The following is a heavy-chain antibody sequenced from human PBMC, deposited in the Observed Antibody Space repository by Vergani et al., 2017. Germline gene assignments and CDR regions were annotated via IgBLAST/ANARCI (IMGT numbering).Heavy chain of an antibody. CDR3: ATRMVRDSSFLDY. CDR1: GGTFSSYT. J-gene: IGHJ4*02. CDR2: IIPIFDIA. Sequence: QVQLVQSGAEVKKPGSSVKVSCKASGGTFSSYTIIWVRQAPGQGLEWMGRIIPIFDIANYAQKFQGRVTITADKSTGTAYMELSSLRSEDTAVYYCATRMVRDSSFLDYWGQGTLVTVSS. V-gene: IGHV1-69*02. D-gene: IGHD3-10*01.